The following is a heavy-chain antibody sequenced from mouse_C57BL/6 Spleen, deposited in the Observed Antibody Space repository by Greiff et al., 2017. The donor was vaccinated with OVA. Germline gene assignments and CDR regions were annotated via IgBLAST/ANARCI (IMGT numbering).Heavy chain of an antibody. V-gene: IGHV1-11*01. CDR2: IYPVSGET. J-gene: IGHJ4*01. CDR1: GYTFTDHI. CDR3: GRGDSNYGDAMDY. Sequence: QVQLQQSGAELASPGASVTLSCKASGYTFTDHIMTWVKKRPGQGLEWIGRIYPVSGETNYNQQFMGKATFSVDRSSSTVYMVLSSLTSEDPAVYYCGRGDSNYGDAMDYWGQGTSVTVSS. D-gene: IGHD2-5*01.